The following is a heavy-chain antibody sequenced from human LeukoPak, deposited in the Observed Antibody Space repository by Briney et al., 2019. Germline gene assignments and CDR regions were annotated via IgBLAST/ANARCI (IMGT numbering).Heavy chain of an antibody. CDR3: ARAASYSSSGKTRKNYYFDY. Sequence: ASVKVSCKASGYTFTSYDINWVRQTTGQGLEWMGWMNPNSGNTGYAQKFQGRVTMTRNTSISTAYMELSSLRSEDTAVYYCARAASYSSSGKTRKNYYFDYWGQGTLVTVSS. D-gene: IGHD6-13*01. J-gene: IGHJ4*02. CDR2: MNPNSGNT. CDR1: GYTFTSYD. V-gene: IGHV1-8*01.